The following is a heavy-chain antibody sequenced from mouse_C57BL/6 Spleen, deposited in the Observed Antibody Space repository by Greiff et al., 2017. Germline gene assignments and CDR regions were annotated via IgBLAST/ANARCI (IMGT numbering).Heavy chain of an antibody. CDR3: ARGGYDGYYVWFAC. V-gene: IGHV3-1*01. Sequence: EVKLQESGPGMVKPSQSLSLTCTVTGYSITSGYDWHWIRHFPGNKLEWMGYISYSGSTNYNPSLKSRISITHDTSKNHFFLKLNSVTTEDTATYYCARGGYDGYYVWFACWGQGTLVTVSA. J-gene: IGHJ3*01. CDR2: ISYSGST. CDR1: GYSITSGYD. D-gene: IGHD2-3*01.